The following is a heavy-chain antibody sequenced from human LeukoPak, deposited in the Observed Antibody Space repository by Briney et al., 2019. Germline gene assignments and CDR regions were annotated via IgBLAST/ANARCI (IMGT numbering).Heavy chain of an antibody. CDR2: INHSGST. V-gene: IGHV4-34*01. J-gene: IGHJ4*02. CDR1: GGSFNGYY. D-gene: IGHD2-8*01. CDR3: ASVFTKALDY. Sequence: PSETLSLTCAVYGGSFNGYYWSWIRQPPGKGLEWIGEINHSGSTNYTPSLKSRVTISVDTSKIQFSVRLSSVTAGDTVVYYCASVFTKALDYWGQGTLVTVSS.